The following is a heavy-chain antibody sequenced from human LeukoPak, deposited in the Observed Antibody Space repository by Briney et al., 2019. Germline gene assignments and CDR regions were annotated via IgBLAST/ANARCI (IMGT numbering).Heavy chain of an antibody. V-gene: IGHV1-2*02. CDR2: INPNSGGT. D-gene: IGHD3-10*01. J-gene: IGHJ4*02. Sequence: GASVKVSCKASGYTFTGYYMHWVRQAPGQGLEWMGWINPNSGGTNYAQKFQGRVTMTRDTSISTAYMELSRLRSDGTAVYYCARGSFYYGSGSFDYWGQGTLVTVSS. CDR1: GYTFTGYY. CDR3: ARGSFYYGSGSFDY.